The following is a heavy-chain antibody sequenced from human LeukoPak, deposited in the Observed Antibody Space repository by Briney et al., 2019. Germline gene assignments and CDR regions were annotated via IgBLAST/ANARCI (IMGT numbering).Heavy chain of an antibody. D-gene: IGHD6-19*01. V-gene: IGHV4-38-2*02. Sequence: SETLSLTCTVSGYSISSGYYWGWIRQPPGKGLEWIGSIYHSGSTYYNPSLKSRVTISVDTSKNQFSLKLSSVTAADTAVYYCARGSIAVYRPFDYWGQGTLVTVSS. CDR3: ARGSIAVYRPFDY. J-gene: IGHJ4*02. CDR2: IYHSGST. CDR1: GYSISSGYY.